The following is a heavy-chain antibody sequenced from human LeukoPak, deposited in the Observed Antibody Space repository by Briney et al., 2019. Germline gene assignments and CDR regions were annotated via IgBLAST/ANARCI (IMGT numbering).Heavy chain of an antibody. J-gene: IGHJ3*01. Sequence: PSETLSLTCTVSGGSISSTSSYYWAWIRQPPGKGMEWIGSIHYSGTTYYNPSLKSRVTIFVDTSNKQFSLKLSSVTAPDAAMYYCARHLARNTGYFVTLDLRGQGTMVTVSS. D-gene: IGHD3-22*01. V-gene: IGHV4-39*01. CDR2: IHYSGTT. CDR1: GGSISSTSSYY. CDR3: ARHLARNTGYFVTLDL.